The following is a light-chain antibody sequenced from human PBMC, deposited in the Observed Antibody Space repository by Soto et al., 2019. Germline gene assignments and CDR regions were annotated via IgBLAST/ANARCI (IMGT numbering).Light chain of an antibody. Sequence: DVVMTQSPDSLAVSLGERATIHCKSSQSVLYSSNNKNFLAWYQQSPGQPTKLLISWASTRESGVPDRFSGGGSLTDFTLTISSLQAEDVAFYYCQQYYAIPYTFGQGTKLEI. CDR3: QQYYAIPYT. J-gene: IGKJ2*01. CDR1: QSVLYSSNNKNF. V-gene: IGKV4-1*01. CDR2: WAS.